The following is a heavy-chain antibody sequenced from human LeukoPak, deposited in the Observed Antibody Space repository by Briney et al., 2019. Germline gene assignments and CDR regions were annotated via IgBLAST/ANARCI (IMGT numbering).Heavy chain of an antibody. CDR1: GGSISSNY. CDR3: ARTLLTGQAQSYYYHAVDV. V-gene: IGHV4-59*01. Sequence: SETLSLTCTVSGGSISSNYWSWIRQPPGEGLEWIGYIYYSGSTNYHPSLMSRVTNYNPSLKSRVTISVDTSKNQFSLKLRSVTAADTAVYYCARTLLTGQAQSYYYHAVDVWGKGTTVTVSS. D-gene: IGHD3-9*01. CDR2: IYYSGST. J-gene: IGHJ6*04.